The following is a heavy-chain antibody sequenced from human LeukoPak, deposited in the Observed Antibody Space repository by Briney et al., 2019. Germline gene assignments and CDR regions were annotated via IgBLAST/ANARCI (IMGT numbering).Heavy chain of an antibody. CDR1: GGSISSGSYY. CDR2: IYTSGST. V-gene: IGHV4-61*02. D-gene: IGHD3-3*01. J-gene: IGHJ4*02. Sequence: SETLSLTCTVSGGSISSGSYYWSWIRQPAGKGLEWIGRIYTSGSTNYNPSLKSRVTISVDTSKNQFSLKLSSVTAADTAVYYCARDHEYDFWSGYYYIDYWGQGTLVTVSS. CDR3: ARDHEYDFWSGYYYIDY.